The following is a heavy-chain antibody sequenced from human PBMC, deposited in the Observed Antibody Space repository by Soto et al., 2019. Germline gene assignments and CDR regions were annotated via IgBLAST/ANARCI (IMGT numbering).Heavy chain of an antibody. D-gene: IGHD4-4*01. CDR2: IYYTGSI. CDR3: ARTYSNYAYYYYYMDF. J-gene: IGHJ6*03. Sequence: SETLSLTCTVSGGSISYEYYHWTWIRQSPGKGLEWIGYIYYTGSINYNPSFKSRVTISVDTSKNQFSLKLSSVTAADTAVYYCARTYSNYAYYYYYMDFWGKGTTVTVSS. V-gene: IGHV4-59*08. CDR1: GGSISYEYYH.